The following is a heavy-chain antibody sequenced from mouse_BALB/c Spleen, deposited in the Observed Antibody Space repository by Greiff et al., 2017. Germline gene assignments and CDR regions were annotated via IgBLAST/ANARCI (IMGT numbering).Heavy chain of an antibody. CDR1: GFSLSTSGMG. J-gene: IGHJ2*01. CDR2: IYWDDDK. CDR3: ARRSDVRDYFDY. Sequence: QVTLKESGPGILQPSQTLSLTCSFSGFSLSTSGMGVSWIRQPSGKGLEWLAHIYWDDDKRYNPSLKSRLTISKDTSRNQVFLKITSVDTADTVTYYGARRSDVRDYFDYWGQGTTLTVSS. V-gene: IGHV8-12*01.